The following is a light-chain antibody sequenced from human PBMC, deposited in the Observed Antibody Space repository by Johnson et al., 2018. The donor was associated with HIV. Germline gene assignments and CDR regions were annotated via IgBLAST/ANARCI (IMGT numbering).Light chain of an antibody. V-gene: IGLV1-51*02. CDR3: GAWDSSLSAHYV. J-gene: IGLJ1*01. Sequence: QSVLTQPPSVSAAPGQKVTISCSGSSSNIGNNYVSWYQQLPGTAPKLLICENNKRPSGIPDRFSGSKSGTSATLGITGLQAGDAADYYCGAWDSSLSAHYVFGTGTKITVL. CDR1: SSNIGNNY. CDR2: ENN.